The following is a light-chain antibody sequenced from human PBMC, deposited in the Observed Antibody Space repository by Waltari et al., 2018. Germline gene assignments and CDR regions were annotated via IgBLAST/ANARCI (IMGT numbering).Light chain of an antibody. J-gene: IGKJ5*01. CDR2: DAS. Sequence: AVQLTQSPSSLSASVGDRVTITCRASQGISSALVWYQQRPGRPPKLLIYDASNLQSGVPSRFSGSGSGTDFTLTISSLQPEDLGKYYCQQFKIYPMTFGQGTRLEIK. CDR3: QQFKIYPMT. CDR1: QGISSA. V-gene: IGKV1-13*02.